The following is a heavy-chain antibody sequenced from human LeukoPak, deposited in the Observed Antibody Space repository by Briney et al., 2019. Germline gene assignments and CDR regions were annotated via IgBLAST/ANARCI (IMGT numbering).Heavy chain of an antibody. V-gene: IGHV6-1*01. J-gene: IGHJ5*01. CDR1: GDSVSSNTAA. Sequence: KPSQTLSLTCAISGDSVSSNTAAWTWMRQSPSRGLEWLGRTYYRANWVYGYAVSVRSRITINPDTSKNQFSLQLNSVTPEDTAIYYCARASYYGSGTYSRFDPWGQGTLVTVSS. CDR2: TYYRANWVY. CDR3: ARASYYGSGTYSRFDP. D-gene: IGHD3-10*01.